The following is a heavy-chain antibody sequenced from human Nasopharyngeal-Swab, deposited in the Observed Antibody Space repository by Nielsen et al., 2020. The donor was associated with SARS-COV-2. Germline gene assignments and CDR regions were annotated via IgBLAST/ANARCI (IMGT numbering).Heavy chain of an antibody. J-gene: IGHJ6*02. CDR2: ISWNSGSI. CDR3: AKDGSVVAATGNYGTDV. Sequence: GGSLRLSCAASGFTFDDYAMHWVRQAPGKGLEWVSGISWNSGSIGYADSVKGRFTISRDNAKNSLYLQMNSLRAEDTALYYCAKDGSVVAATGNYGTDVWGQGTTVTVSS. V-gene: IGHV3-9*01. CDR1: GFTFDDYA. D-gene: IGHD2-15*01.